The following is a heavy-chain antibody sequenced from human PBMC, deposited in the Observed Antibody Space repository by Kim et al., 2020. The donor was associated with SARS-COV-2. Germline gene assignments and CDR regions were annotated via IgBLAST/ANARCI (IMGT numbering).Heavy chain of an antibody. D-gene: IGHD6-13*01. CDR1: GGSISSGDYY. V-gene: IGHV4-30-4*01. J-gene: IGHJ4*02. CDR3: ARTYSSSWNFDY. Sequence: SETLSLTCTVSGGSISSGDYYWSWIRQPPGKGREWIGYIYYSGSTYYNPSLKSRVTITVDTSKNQFSLKLSSVTAGDTAVYYCARTYSSSWNFDYWGQGTLVTVSS. CDR2: IYYSGST.